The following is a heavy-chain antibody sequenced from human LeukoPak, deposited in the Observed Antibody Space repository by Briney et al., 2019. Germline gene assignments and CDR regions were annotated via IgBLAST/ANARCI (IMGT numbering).Heavy chain of an antibody. D-gene: IGHD5-18*01. J-gene: IGHJ4*02. CDR2: INPNSGGT. CDR1: GYTFTGYY. V-gene: IGHV1-2*02. CDR3: ARPVNSYGPYFDY. Sequence: ASVKVSCKASGYTFTGYYMHWVRQAPGQGLEWMGWINPNSGGTNYAQKLQGRVTMTTDTSTSTAYMELRSLRSDDTAVYYCARPVNSYGPYFDYWGQGTLVTVSS.